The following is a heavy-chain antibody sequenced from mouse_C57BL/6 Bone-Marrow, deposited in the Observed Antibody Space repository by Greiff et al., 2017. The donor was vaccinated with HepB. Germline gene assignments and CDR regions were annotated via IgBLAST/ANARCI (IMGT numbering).Heavy chain of an antibody. D-gene: IGHD1-1*01. V-gene: IGHV1-81*01. J-gene: IGHJ3*01. CDR2: IYPRSGNT. Sequence: VQLQQSGAELVRPGASVKLSCKASGYTFTSYGISWVKQRPGQGLEWIGEIYPRSGNTYYTVKFKGKATVTADKSSSTAYMKLRSQTSEDSAVYFCAREVYGMVFAYWGQGTLVTVSA. CDR1: GYTFTSYG. CDR3: AREVYGMVFAY.